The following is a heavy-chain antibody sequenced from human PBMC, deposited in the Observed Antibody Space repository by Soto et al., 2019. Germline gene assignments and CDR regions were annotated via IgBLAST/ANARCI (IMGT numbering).Heavy chain of an antibody. CDR2: INDRGPI. CDR3: ARESHDILTGPPWVWYFDL. V-gene: IGHV4-34*01. D-gene: IGHD3-9*01. Sequence: QVQLQQWGAGPLRPLETLSLTCGVSGGSFSGYYWAWIRQSPGKGLEWIGEINDRGPINYNPSLKSRVSISVDTSKNHYSLKLRYVTAADTAVYYCARESHDILTGPPWVWYFDLWGRGTLVTVSS. J-gene: IGHJ2*01. CDR1: GGSFSGYY.